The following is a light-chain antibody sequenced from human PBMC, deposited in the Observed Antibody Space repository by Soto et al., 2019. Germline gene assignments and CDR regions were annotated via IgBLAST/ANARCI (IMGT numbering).Light chain of an antibody. CDR1: SSNIGSNY. CDR3: AAWDDSPLWV. V-gene: IGLV1-47*01. J-gene: IGLJ3*02. Sequence: QAVVTQPPSASGTPGQRVTISCSGSSSNIGSNYVYWYQQLPGTAPKLLIYRNNQRPSGVPDRFSGSKSGTSASLAISGLRSEDEADYYCAAWDDSPLWVFGGGTKLTVL. CDR2: RNN.